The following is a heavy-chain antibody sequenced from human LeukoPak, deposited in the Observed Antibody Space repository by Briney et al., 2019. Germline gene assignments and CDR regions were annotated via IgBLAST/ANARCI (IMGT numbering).Heavy chain of an antibody. Sequence: SETLSLTCTVSGGSISSYYWSWIRQPPGKGLEWIGYIYYSGSTNYNPSLKSRVTISVDTSKNQFSLKLNSVTAADTAVYYCARDESGYQGFDYWGQGTLATVSS. V-gene: IGHV4-59*01. CDR1: GGSISSYY. CDR2: IYYSGST. CDR3: ARDESGYQGFDY. J-gene: IGHJ4*02. D-gene: IGHD3-3*01.